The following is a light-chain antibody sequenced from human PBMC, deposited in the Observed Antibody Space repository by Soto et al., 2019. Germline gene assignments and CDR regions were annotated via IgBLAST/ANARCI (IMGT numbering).Light chain of an antibody. V-gene: IGLV1-40*01. J-gene: IGLJ2*01. CDR2: GNS. Sequence: QSVLTQPPSVSGAPGQRVTISCTGISSKIGAGFDVHWYQQLPGTAPKLLIYGNSNRPSGVPDRFSGSKSGTSASLAITGLQDEDEADYYCQSYDSSLSGSVVFGGGTKLTVL. CDR1: SSKIGAGFD. CDR3: QSYDSSLSGSVV.